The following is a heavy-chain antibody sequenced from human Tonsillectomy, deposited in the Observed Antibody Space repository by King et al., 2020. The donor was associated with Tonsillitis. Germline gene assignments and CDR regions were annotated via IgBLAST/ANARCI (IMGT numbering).Heavy chain of an antibody. J-gene: IGHJ4*02. CDR2: ISWNSGSI. CDR1: GFTFDDYA. Sequence: QLVQSGGGLVQPGRSLRLSCAASGFTFDDYAMHWVRQAPGKGLEWVSGISWNSGSIGYADSVKGRFTISRNKAKNSLYLQMNRLRAEDTALYYCAKDYGIAAAGTYVDYWGQGTLVTVSS. V-gene: IGHV3-9*01. D-gene: IGHD6-13*01. CDR3: AKDYGIAAAGTYVDY.